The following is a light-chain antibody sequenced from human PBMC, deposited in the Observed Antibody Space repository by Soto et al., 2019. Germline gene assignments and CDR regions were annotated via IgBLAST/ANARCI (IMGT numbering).Light chain of an antibody. CDR2: MAS. CDR1: QSITNR. CDR3: QQSYSTHQVT. V-gene: IGKV1-5*03. J-gene: IGKJ5*01. Sequence: DIQLTQSPSTLSASVGETVTITCRASQSITNRLAWYQQKPGKAPKVLLHMASSLKSGVPSRFSGSGSGTEFSLTISSLQPEDFATYYCQQSYSTHQVTFGQGTRLEIK.